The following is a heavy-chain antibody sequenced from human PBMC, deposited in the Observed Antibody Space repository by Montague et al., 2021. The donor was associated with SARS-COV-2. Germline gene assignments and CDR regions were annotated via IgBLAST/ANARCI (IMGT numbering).Heavy chain of an antibody. D-gene: IGHD5/OR15-5a*01. CDR3: ARHVSNLRAAVDYFDY. Sequence: SETLSLTCLVSGGTISTDNLYWYWAWIRQPPGKGLEWIGSIFHNGDSYYNPSLNTRVTISIDTSRTHFSLSLTSVTAPDTAVYYCARHVSNLRAAVDYFDYWGQGTPGTVSS. CDR1: GGTISTDNLYWY. V-gene: IGHV4-39*01. J-gene: IGHJ4*02. CDR2: IFHNGDS.